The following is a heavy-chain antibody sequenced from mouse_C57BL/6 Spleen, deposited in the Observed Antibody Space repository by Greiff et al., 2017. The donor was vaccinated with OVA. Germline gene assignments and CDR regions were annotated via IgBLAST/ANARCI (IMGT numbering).Heavy chain of an antibody. J-gene: IGHJ3*01. CDR2: INPNNGGT. CDR1: GYTFTDYN. D-gene: IGHD3-2*02. CDR3: AVDSSGYLAWFAY. Sequence: VQLQQSGPELVKPGASVKMSCKASGYTFTDYNMHWVKQSHGKSLEWIGYINPNNGGTSYNQKFKGKATLTVNKSSSTAYMELRSLTSEDSAVYYCAVDSSGYLAWFAYWGQGTLVTVSA. V-gene: IGHV1-22*01.